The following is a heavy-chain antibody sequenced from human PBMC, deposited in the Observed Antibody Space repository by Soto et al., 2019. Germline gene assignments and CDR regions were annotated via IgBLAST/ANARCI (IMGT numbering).Heavy chain of an antibody. J-gene: IGHJ6*02. CDR2: ISYDGSHK. CDR1: GFTFSSYG. V-gene: IGHV3-30*18. D-gene: IGHD2-15*01. CDR3: AKEVWRGPIDP. Sequence: QVQLVESGGGVVQPGRSLRLSCAASGFTFSSYGMHWVHQAPGKGLEWVAVISYDGSHKNYADSGKGRFSITRDNFKTTQYLQMNSLRAEDTAVYYCAKEVWRGPIDPWGQATTVTVSS.